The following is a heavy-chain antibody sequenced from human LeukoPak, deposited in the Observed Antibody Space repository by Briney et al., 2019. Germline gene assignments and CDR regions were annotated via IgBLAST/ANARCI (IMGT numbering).Heavy chain of an antibody. Sequence: GGCLRLSCVASGFSFSTYSMDWVGQAPGRGGEWVSGIYSSGNSIYYADSVKGGFPISRDNAKNSLYLQMNSLRAEDTAVYYCARQSGWALLAFDIWGQGTMVTVSS. J-gene: IGHJ3*02. CDR1: GFSFSTYS. D-gene: IGHD1-26*01. CDR2: IYSSGNSI. CDR3: ARQSGWALLAFDI. V-gene: IGHV3-21*01.